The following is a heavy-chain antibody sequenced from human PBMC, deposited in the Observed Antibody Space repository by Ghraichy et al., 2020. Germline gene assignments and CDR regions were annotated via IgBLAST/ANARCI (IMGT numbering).Heavy chain of an antibody. CDR3: ARDTYYYGSGSYSTYYYYYMDV. CDR1: GYTFTSYA. D-gene: IGHD3-10*01. Sequence: ASVKVSCKASGYTFTSYAMHWVRQAPGQRLEWMGWINAGNGNTKYSQKFQGRVTITRDTSASTAYMELSSLRSEDTAVYYCARDTYYYGSGSYSTYYYYYMDVWGKGTTVTVSS. J-gene: IGHJ6*03. CDR2: INAGNGNT. V-gene: IGHV1-3*01.